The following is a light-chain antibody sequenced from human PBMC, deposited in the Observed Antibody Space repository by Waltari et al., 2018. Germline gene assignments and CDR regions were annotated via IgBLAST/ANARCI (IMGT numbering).Light chain of an antibody. CDR1: NIGTKS. Sequence: SYILTQPPSVSVAPGQTARVTCGGNNIGTKSVHWYQQKPGQAPVPVVSVARDRPSGIPERFSGSTSGNTATLTINRVEVEDEADYYCQVWDSITVVFGGGTKLIVL. CDR3: QVWDSITVV. J-gene: IGLJ2*01. CDR2: VAR. V-gene: IGLV3-21*02.